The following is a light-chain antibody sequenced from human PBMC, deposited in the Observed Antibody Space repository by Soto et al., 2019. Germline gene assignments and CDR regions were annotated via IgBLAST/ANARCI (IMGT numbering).Light chain of an antibody. CDR1: SRDFGSYNL. CDR2: GVS. Sequence: QSALTQPASVSGSPGQSITISCTGTSRDFGSYNLVSWYQQHPGKVPKLMILGVSNRPSGISGRFSGSKSGNTASLTISGLQPEDEADYYCMSYTGRTTTHWVLGGGTKVTVL. V-gene: IGLV2-14*02. J-gene: IGLJ3*02. CDR3: MSYTGRTTTHWV.